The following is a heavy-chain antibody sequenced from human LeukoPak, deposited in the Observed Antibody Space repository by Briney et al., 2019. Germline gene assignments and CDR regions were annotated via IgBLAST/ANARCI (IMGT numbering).Heavy chain of an antibody. CDR3: AKAPVTTCSGAYCYPFDY. J-gene: IGHJ4*02. CDR2: ISSSGSTI. D-gene: IGHD2-21*01. V-gene: IGHV3-48*03. Sequence: GGSLRLSCAASGFTFSSYEVNWVRQAPGKGLEWVSYISSSGSTIYYADSVRGRFTISRDNAKNSLYLQMNSLRAEDAAVYYCAKAPVTTCSGAYCYPFDYWGQGTLVTVSS. CDR1: GFTFSSYE.